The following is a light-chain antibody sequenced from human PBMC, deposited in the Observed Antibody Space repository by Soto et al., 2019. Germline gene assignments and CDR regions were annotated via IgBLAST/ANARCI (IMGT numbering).Light chain of an antibody. J-gene: IGLJ2*01. Sequence: QPVLTQPASVSGSPGQSITISCTGTSSDVGGYKYVSWYQQHPGKAPKLMIYEVTYRPSGVSNRFSGFKSGNTASLTISGLQAEDEADYYCCSYTSSSTLIFGGGTKLTVL. CDR2: EVT. CDR1: SSDVGGYKY. CDR3: CSYTSSSTLI. V-gene: IGLV2-14*01.